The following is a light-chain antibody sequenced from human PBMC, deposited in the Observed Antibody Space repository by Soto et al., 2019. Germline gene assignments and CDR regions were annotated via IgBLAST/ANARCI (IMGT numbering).Light chain of an antibody. Sequence: QSALTQPASVSGSPGQSITISCTGTSSDVGSYNLVSWYQQHPGKAPKLMIYEGNKRPSGVSNRFSGSKSANTASLTISGLQTEDEADYYCCSNAGTNPCVFGTGTKLTVL. CDR1: SSDVGSYNL. J-gene: IGLJ1*01. V-gene: IGLV2-23*01. CDR2: EGN. CDR3: CSNAGTNPCV.